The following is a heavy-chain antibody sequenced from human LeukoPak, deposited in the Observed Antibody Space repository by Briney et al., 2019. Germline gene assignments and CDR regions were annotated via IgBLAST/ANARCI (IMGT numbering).Heavy chain of an antibody. CDR3: ARSTSHYYYYYMDV. J-gene: IGHJ6*03. CDR2: INSDGSST. V-gene: IGHV3-74*01. CDR1: GFTFSTYW. Sequence: GGSLRLSCAASGFTFSTYWMNWVRQPPGKGLVWVSRINSDGSSTTYADSVMGRFTISRDNATNTLYLQMNSLRADDTAVYYCARSTSHYYYYYMDVWGKGTTVTISS.